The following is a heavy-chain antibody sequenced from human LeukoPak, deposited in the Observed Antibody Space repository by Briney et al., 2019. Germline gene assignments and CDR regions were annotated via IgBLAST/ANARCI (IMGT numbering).Heavy chain of an antibody. CDR3: AKGGGSYFHYWTVGAFDI. Sequence: GGSLRLSCAASGFTFSSYAMTWVRQAPGKGLEWVSAISGSGGSTYYADSVKGRFTISRDNSKNTLYLQMNSLRAEDTAVYYCAKGGGSYFHYWTVGAFDIWGQGTMVTVSS. J-gene: IGHJ3*02. V-gene: IGHV3-23*01. CDR2: ISGSGGST. D-gene: IGHD1-26*01. CDR1: GFTFSSYA.